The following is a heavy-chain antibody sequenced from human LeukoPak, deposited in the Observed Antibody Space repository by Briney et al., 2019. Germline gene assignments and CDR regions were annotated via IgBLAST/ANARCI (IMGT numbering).Heavy chain of an antibody. CDR2: IYHSGSS. CDR1: GGSISSAGYY. Sequence: PSQTLSLTCAVSGGSISSAGYYWSWIRQPPGKGLEWIGYIYHSGSSYYNPSLKSRVTISEDMSKNQFSLKLSSVTAADTAVYYCARHSGHSSTNDAFDIWGQGTMVIVSS. CDR3: ARHSGHSSTNDAFDI. V-gene: IGHV4-30-2*02. D-gene: IGHD6-13*01. J-gene: IGHJ3*02.